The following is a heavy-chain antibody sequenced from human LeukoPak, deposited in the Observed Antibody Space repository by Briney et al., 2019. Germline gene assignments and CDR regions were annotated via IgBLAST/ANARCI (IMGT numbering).Heavy chain of an antibody. CDR3: ARAGIAAAGTRNWFDP. CDR1: GFTFSSYE. V-gene: IGHV3-48*03. J-gene: IGHJ5*02. CDR2: ISSSGSTI. Sequence: GGSLRLSCATSGFTFSSYEMNWVRQAPGKGLEWVSYISSSGSTIYYADSVKGRFTISRDNAKNSLYLQMNSLRAEDTAVYYCARAGIAAAGTRNWFDPWGQGTLVTVSS. D-gene: IGHD6-13*01.